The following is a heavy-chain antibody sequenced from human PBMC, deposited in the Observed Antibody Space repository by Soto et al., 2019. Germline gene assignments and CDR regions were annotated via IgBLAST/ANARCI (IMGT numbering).Heavy chain of an antibody. V-gene: IGHV4-31*03. CDR1: GGSISSGGYY. J-gene: IGHJ4*02. CDR2: IYYSGST. Sequence: QVQLQESGPGLVKPSQTLSLTCTVSGGSISSGGYYWSWIRQHPGKGLEWIGYIYYSGSTYYNPSLKSRVTSSVDTSKNHHSLRLISVTAAATAVYYCARGGGIAAAGTSYWGQGTLVTVSS. D-gene: IGHD6-13*01. CDR3: ARGGGIAAAGTSY.